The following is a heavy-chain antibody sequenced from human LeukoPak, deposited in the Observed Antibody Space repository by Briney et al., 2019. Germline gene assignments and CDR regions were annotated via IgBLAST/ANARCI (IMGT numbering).Heavy chain of an antibody. CDR3: AKFAGIYDSSGFDY. CDR2: INHSGST. D-gene: IGHD3-22*01. Sequence: SETLSLTCTVSGGSISSSSYYWGWIRQPPGKGLEWIGEINHSGSTNYNPSLKSRVTISVDTSKNQFSLKLSSVTAADTAVYYCAKFAGIYDSSGFDYWGQGTLVTVSS. V-gene: IGHV4-39*07. J-gene: IGHJ4*02. CDR1: GGSISSSSYY.